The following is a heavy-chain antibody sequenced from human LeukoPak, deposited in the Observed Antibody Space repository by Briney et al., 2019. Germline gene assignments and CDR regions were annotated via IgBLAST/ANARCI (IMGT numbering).Heavy chain of an antibody. Sequence: GASVKVSCNASGYTFTGYYMHWVRQAPGQGLEWMGWINPNSGGTNYAQKFQGWVTMTRDTSISTAYMELSRLRSDDTAVYYCARGMDTGSGSYDFDYWGQGTLVTVSS. CDR3: ARGMDTGSGSYDFDY. J-gene: IGHJ4*02. V-gene: IGHV1-2*04. CDR2: INPNSGGT. CDR1: GYTFTGYY. D-gene: IGHD1-26*01.